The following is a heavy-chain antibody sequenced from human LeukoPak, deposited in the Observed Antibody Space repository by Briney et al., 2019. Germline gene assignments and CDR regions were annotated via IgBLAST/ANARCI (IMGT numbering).Heavy chain of an antibody. CDR3: ASSIHIAAADYYYYYGMDV. J-gene: IGHJ6*02. D-gene: IGHD6-13*01. CDR1: GYSISSGYY. CDR2: IYHSGST. V-gene: IGHV4-38-2*02. Sequence: SETLSLTCTVSGYSISSGYYWGWIRQPPGKGLEWIGSIYHSGSTYYNPSLKSRVTISVDTSKNQFSLKLSSVTAADTAVYYCASSIHIAAADYYYYYGMDVWGQGTTVTVSS.